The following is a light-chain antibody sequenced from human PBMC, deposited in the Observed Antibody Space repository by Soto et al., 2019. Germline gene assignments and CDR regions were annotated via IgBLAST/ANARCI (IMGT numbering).Light chain of an antibody. CDR1: QTISNY. CDR2: AAS. V-gene: IGKV1-39*01. CDR3: QQSYSIPIFT. Sequence: DIQMTQSPSSLSASVGDRVTITCRAGQTISNYLNWYQHKPGKAPKLLIYAASNLDRGVPARFSGSGSGTDFTLTISGLQPEDFATYFCQQSYSIPIFTVXQGTKVDIK. J-gene: IGKJ2*01.